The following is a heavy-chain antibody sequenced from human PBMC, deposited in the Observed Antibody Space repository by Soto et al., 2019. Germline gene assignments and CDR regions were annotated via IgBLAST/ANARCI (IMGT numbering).Heavy chain of an antibody. D-gene: IGHD3-9*01. CDR3: AKPEAGVSGTVDC. Sequence: GGSLRLSCAASGFTFSSCAMSWVRQAPGKRLEWVSGISGGGKNTYYADSVKGRVAISRDNSNSIVYLQMNSLRVEDTAIYYCAKPEAGVSGTVDCWGQGILGTIS. J-gene: IGHJ1*01. CDR1: GFTFSSCA. V-gene: IGHV3-23*01. CDR2: ISGGGKNT.